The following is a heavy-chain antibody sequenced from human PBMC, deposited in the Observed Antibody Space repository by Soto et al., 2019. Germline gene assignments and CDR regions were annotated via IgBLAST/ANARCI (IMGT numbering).Heavy chain of an antibody. CDR3: SRIPYYYDSSGSAVKYFQH. J-gene: IGHJ1*01. CDR2: IIPIFGTA. V-gene: IGHV1-69*13. CDR1: GGTFSSYA. D-gene: IGHD3-22*01. Sequence: SVKVSCKASGGTFSSYAISWVRQAPGQGHDWIGGIIPIFGTANYAQKFQGRVTITADESTSTAYMELCILRSEDTAVYYCSRIPYYYDSSGSAVKYFQHWGQGTLVTVSS.